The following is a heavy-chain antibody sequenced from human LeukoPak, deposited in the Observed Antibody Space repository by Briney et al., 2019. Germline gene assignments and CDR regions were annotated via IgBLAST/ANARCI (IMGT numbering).Heavy chain of an antibody. V-gene: IGHV4-59*12. D-gene: IGHD3-10*01. Sequence: SETLSLTCTVSGGSISNKYWSWIRQPPGKGLEWIGYIYYSGNTNYNPSLKSRVTISVDTSKNQFSLKLSSVTAADTAVYYCARVPYGSGSYSFSYYYYYMDVWGKGTTVTVSS. CDR1: GGSISNKY. CDR2: IYYSGNT. CDR3: ARVPYGSGSYSFSYYYYYMDV. J-gene: IGHJ6*03.